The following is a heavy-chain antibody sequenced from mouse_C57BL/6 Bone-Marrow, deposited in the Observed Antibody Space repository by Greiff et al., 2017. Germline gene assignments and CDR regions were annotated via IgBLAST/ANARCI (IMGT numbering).Heavy chain of an antibody. J-gene: IGHJ3*01. CDR2: IHPNSGST. CDR3: GGPFAY. Sequence: QVKLQQPGAELVKPGASVKLSCTASGFTFTSYWMPWVKQRPGQGLEWIGMIHPNSGSTNYNEKFKSQATLTVDKSSSTLYLQLSSLTSEDAAVYYCGGPFAYWGQGTLVTVSA. V-gene: IGHV1-64*01. CDR1: GFTFTSYW.